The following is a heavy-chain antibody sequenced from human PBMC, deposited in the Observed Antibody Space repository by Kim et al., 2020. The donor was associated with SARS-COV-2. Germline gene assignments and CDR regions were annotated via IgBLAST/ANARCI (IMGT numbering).Heavy chain of an antibody. J-gene: IGHJ4*01. D-gene: IGHD1-1*01. V-gene: IGHV1-3*01. Sequence: QEFQGRVTITKDTSASTAFMELSSLTSEDTAIYYCARDGTTRNGGYYFDYWGQGALVTVSS. CDR3: ARDGTTRNGGYYFDY.